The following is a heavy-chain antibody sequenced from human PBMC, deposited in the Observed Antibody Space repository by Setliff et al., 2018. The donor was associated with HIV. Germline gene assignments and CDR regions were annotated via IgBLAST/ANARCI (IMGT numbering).Heavy chain of an antibody. CDR1: GYSITSGYS. Sequence: LSLTCAVSGYSITSGYSWGWIRQPPGKGLEWIGNAYHSGRTYYNPSLKSRVTMSIDTSKNQFSLRLNSVTAADTAMYYCVHSLLGAPMVDYWGQGTLVTVSS. D-gene: IGHD3-16*01. CDR3: VHSLLGAPMVDY. CDR2: AYHSGRT. J-gene: IGHJ4*02. V-gene: IGHV4-38-2*01.